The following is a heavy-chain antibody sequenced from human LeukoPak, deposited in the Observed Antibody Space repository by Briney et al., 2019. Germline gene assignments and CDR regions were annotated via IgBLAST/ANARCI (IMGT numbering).Heavy chain of an antibody. Sequence: SQTLSLTCSVSGGSISSTSYYWGWIRRPPGKGLEWIASIYYSGTTHYNPSLKSRVTMSVDTSKNQFPLKLSAVTAADTAVYYCARQFHGSGYVDDLWGQGTLVTVSS. D-gene: IGHD5-12*01. CDR2: IYYSGTT. J-gene: IGHJ5*02. CDR1: GGSISSTSYY. V-gene: IGHV4-39*01. CDR3: ARQFHGSGYVDDL.